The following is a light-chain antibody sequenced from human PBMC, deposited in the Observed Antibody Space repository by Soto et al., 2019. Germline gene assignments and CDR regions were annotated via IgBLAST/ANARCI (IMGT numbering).Light chain of an antibody. Sequence: QSVLTQPASVSGSPGQSITISCTGTSSDVDGYNFVSWYQHHPGKAPKLIIYDVSNRPSGVSSRFSGFKSGNTASLTVSGLQAEDEADYYCPSYTPSFTYVFGTGTKVTVL. CDR3: PSYTPSFTYV. J-gene: IGLJ1*01. CDR2: DVS. CDR1: SSDVDGYNF. V-gene: IGLV2-14*03.